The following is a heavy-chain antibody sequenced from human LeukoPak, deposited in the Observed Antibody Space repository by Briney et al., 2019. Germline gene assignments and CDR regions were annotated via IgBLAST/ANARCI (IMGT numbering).Heavy chain of an antibody. Sequence: SETPSLTYTVSGGSISSYYWSWIRQPAGKGLEWIGRIYTSGSTNYNPSLKSRVTMSVDTSKNQFSLKLSSVTAADTAVYYCARTQYCGGDCYPNWGQGTLVTVSS. CDR2: IYTSGST. D-gene: IGHD2-21*02. CDR3: ARTQYCGGDCYPN. J-gene: IGHJ4*02. V-gene: IGHV4-4*07. CDR1: GGSISSYY.